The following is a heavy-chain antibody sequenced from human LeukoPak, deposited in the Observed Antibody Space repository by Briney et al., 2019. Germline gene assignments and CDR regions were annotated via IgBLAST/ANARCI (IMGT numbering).Heavy chain of an antibody. CDR2: ISSSSSYI. V-gene: IGHV3-21*04. D-gene: IGHD6-19*01. Sequence: EGSLRLSCAASGFTFSSYSMNWVRQAPGKGLEWVSLISSSSSYIYYADSVKGRFTISRDNSKNTLYLQMNSLRAEDTAVYYCAKAGSSSGWHSVGYWGQGTLVTVSS. J-gene: IGHJ4*02. CDR1: GFTFSSYS. CDR3: AKAGSSSGWHSVGY.